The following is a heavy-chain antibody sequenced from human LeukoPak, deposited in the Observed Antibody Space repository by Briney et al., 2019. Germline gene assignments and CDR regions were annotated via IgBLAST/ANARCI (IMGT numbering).Heavy chain of an antibody. CDR1: GFTFKIYS. Sequence: GGSLRLSCAASGFTFKIYSMNWVRQAPGKGLEWVSSISTSSSHMYYADSVKGRFTISRDNAKNSLYLQMNALRAEDTAVYYCARGDTSALFFDGWGQGTPVSVS. CDR3: ARGDTSALFFDG. J-gene: IGHJ4*02. V-gene: IGHV3-21*01. D-gene: IGHD2-21*02. CDR2: ISTSSSHM.